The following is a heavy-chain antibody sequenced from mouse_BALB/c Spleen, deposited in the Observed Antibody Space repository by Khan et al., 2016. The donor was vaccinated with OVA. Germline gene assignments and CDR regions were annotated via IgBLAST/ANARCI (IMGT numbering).Heavy chain of an antibody. J-gene: IGHJ4*01. Sequence: VELVESGPGLVAPSQSLSITCTISGFSLTNYGVHWVRQPPGKGLEWLVVIWSDGSTTYNSDLKSRLSISKDNSKSQVFLKMNSLQTDDTAMYYCARQPYDHYYSMDYWGQGTSVTVSS. D-gene: IGHD1-1*01. CDR2: IWSDGST. V-gene: IGHV2-6-1*01. CDR1: GFSLTNYG. CDR3: ARQPYDHYYSMDY.